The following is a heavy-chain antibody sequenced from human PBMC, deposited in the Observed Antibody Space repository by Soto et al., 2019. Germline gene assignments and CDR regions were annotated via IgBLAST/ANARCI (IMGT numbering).Heavy chain of an antibody. CDR1: AGSVSSGSYY. Sequence: QVQLQESGPGLVKPSETLSLTCTVSAGSVSSGSYYWSWIRQPPGKGLEWIGYIYYSGSTNYNPPRTSRVTISVDTSKSQCSLLLSSVTAADTAVYYCASDSGQWLAYAYWGRGTLVTV. D-gene: IGHD6-19*01. V-gene: IGHV4-61*01. CDR2: IYYSGST. CDR3: ASDSGQWLAYAY. J-gene: IGHJ4*02.